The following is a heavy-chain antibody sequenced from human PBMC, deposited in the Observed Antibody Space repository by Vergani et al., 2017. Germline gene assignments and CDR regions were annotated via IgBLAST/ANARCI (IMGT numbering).Heavy chain of an antibody. CDR2: IRYDGSNK. J-gene: IGHJ4*02. Sequence: QVQLVESGGGVVQPGGSLRLSCAASGFTFSSYGMHWVRQAPGKGLEWVAFIRYDGSNKYYADSVKGRFTISRDNSKNTLYLQMNSLRAEDTAVYYCAKDANDGDWMLHYFDYWGQGTLVTVSS. D-gene: IGHD4-17*01. CDR1: GFTFSSYG. V-gene: IGHV3-30*02. CDR3: AKDANDGDWMLHYFDY.